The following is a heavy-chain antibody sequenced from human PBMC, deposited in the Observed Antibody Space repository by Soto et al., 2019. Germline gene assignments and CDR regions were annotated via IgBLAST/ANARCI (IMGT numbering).Heavy chain of an antibody. V-gene: IGHV4-30-4*01. CDR3: ARAQCSGSLVS. Sequence: QVQLQESGPGLVKPSQTLSLTCTVSGGSISSGAYYWSWIRQPPGKGLEWIGYSSYIGSTYYNPSLKSRVTISVDTCKNQLSPKPSSGCAAGTAVYYCARAQCSGSLVSWGQGTLVTVSS. CDR2: SSYIGST. D-gene: IGHD3-10*02. CDR1: GGSISSGAYY. J-gene: IGHJ4*02.